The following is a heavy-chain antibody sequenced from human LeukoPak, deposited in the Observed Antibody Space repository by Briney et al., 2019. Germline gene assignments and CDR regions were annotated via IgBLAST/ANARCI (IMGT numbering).Heavy chain of an antibody. CDR1: GGTFSSYA. CDR2: IIPIFGTA. Sequence: SVKVSCKASGGTFSSYAISWVRQAPGQGLEWMGGIIPIFGTANYAQKFRGRVTITADESTSTAYMELSSLRSEDTAVYYCASIYCSSTSCYSRFTSLHHMDAWGKGTTVTVSS. J-gene: IGHJ6*03. CDR3: ASIYCSSTSCYSRFTSLHHMDA. V-gene: IGHV1-69*01. D-gene: IGHD2-2*01.